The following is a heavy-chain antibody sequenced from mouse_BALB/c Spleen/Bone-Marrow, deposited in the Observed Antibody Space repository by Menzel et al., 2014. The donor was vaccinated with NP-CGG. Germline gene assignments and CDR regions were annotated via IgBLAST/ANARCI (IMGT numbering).Heavy chain of an antibody. J-gene: IGHJ2*01. V-gene: IGHV1-80*01. CDR3: ARGGISVDY. CDR2: IYPGDGDT. CDR1: GYTFTTYW. Sequence: QVQLQQPGAELVRPGASVKLSCKASGYTFTTYWINWVKKRPGQGLEWIGQIYPGDGDTDFNGKFKGKATLTADRSSNTAYMEFSSLTSEDSAVYSCARGGISVDYWGQGTTLTVSS.